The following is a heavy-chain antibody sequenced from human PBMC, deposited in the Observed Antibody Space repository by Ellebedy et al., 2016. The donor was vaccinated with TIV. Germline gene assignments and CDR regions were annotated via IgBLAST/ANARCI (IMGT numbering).Heavy chain of an antibody. CDR1: GFTFSTYA. D-gene: IGHD2-15*01. CDR2: ISHRGTA. V-gene: IGHV4-34*01. J-gene: IGHJ5*02. CDR3: ARGDAVDITYWFDP. Sequence: ESLKISCAASGFTFSTYAMHWVRQTPGKGLEWIGQISHRGTAKYNLSLESRTTLSVDTSLNQFSLKLTSVTAADTAVYYCARGDAVDITYWFDPWGQGTLVTVSS.